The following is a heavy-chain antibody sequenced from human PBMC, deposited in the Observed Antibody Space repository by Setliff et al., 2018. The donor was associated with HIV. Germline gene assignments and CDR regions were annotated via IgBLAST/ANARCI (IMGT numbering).Heavy chain of an antibody. Sequence: PSETLSLTCSVSGGSISNFYWSWIRQPPGKGLEWVGHIYYTGNTYFNPSLKSRITISIDTSKNKFSLKMSSVTAADTAVYYCARDRYAGEIDYWGQGTLVTVSS. CDR3: ARDRYAGEIDY. CDR2: IYYTGNT. D-gene: IGHD3-10*01. J-gene: IGHJ4*02. CDR1: GGSISNFY. V-gene: IGHV4-59*06.